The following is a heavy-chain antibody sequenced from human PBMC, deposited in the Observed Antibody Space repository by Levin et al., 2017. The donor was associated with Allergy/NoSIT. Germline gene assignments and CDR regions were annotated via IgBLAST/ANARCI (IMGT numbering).Heavy chain of an antibody. CDR1: GGTFSSYA. D-gene: IGHD6-19*01. Sequence: SVKVSCKASGGTFSSYAISWVRQAPGQGLEWMGGIIPIFGTANYAQKFQGRVTITADESTSTAYMELSSLRSEDTAVYYCASTSLGRYSYYYMDVWGKGTTVTVSS. CDR2: IIPIFGTA. CDR3: ASTSLGRYSYYYMDV. J-gene: IGHJ6*03. V-gene: IGHV1-69*13.